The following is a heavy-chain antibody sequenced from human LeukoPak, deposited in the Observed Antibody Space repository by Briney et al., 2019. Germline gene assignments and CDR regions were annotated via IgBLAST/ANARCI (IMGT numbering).Heavy chain of an antibody. CDR1: GFIFSNAW. J-gene: IGHJ5*02. CDR2: IRDSGEA. V-gene: IGHV3-66*03. Sequence: GGSLRLSCETSGFIFSNAWMSWVRQAPGKGLEWVGLIRDSGEAFYADFARGRFAISRDESENTLYLQMNSLRVEDTAVYFCARDRAANQDWVEFDPWGQGTPVIVSS. D-gene: IGHD3/OR15-3a*01. CDR3: ARDRAANQDWVEFDP.